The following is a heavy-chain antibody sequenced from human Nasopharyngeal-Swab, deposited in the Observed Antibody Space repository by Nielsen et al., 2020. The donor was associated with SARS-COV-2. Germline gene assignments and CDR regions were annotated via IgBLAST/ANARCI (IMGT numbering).Heavy chain of an antibody. Sequence: GSLRLSCSVSGASISRYYWSWIRQSPGKGLEWIGYIYYSGGTDYNPSLKSRVTISLDTSKSQFSLKLNSVTAADTAVYYCARGGRYFDWTYDYWGQGTLVTVSS. J-gene: IGHJ4*02. D-gene: IGHD3-9*01. CDR3: ARGGRYFDWTYDY. V-gene: IGHV4-59*01. CDR2: IYYSGGT. CDR1: GASISRYY.